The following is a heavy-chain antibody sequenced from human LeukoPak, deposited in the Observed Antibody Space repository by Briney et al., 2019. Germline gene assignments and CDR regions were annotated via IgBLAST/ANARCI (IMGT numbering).Heavy chain of an antibody. V-gene: IGHV3-48*02. CDR2: IDSDTYGNTI. D-gene: IGHD4-17*01. CDR1: GFTFSSYW. Sequence: GGSLRLSCVGSGFTFSSYWMNWVRQAPGKGLEWISYIDSDTYGNTIYYPHTVKGRFTISRDNAKNSLYLQMDSLRDEDTAVYYCARDRDYAFDYWGQGTLVTVSS. J-gene: IGHJ4*02. CDR3: ARDRDYAFDY.